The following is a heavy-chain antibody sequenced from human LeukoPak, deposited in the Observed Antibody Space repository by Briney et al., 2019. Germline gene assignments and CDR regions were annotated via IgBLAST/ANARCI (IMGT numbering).Heavy chain of an antibody. CDR3: AKWLVVGSTHGIDF. J-gene: IGHJ4*02. V-gene: IGHV3-7*01. CDR2: IKRDGSEE. CDR1: GFTFSSYW. D-gene: IGHD3-22*01. Sequence: PGGSLRLSCAASGFTFSSYWMSWVRQAPGNGLEWLANIKRDGSEEYYMDSVRGRFTISRDNARNSLYLQMNSLRDEDTAVYYCAKWLVVGSTHGIDFWGQGTLVTVSS.